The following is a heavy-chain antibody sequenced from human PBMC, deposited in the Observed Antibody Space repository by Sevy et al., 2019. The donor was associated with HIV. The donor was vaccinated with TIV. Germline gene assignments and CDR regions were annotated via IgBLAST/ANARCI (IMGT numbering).Heavy chain of an antibody. D-gene: IGHD2-15*01. CDR1: GFTFSSYY. J-gene: IGHJ4*02. V-gene: IGHV3-7*04. CDR2: IKQDGSEK. Sequence: GGSLRLSCAASGFTFSSYYMSWVRQPPGKGLEWVANIKQDGSEKYYVDSVKGRFTISRDNAKNSLYLQMNSLRAEDTAVYYCARGGGVYWGQGTLVTVSS. CDR3: ARGGGVY.